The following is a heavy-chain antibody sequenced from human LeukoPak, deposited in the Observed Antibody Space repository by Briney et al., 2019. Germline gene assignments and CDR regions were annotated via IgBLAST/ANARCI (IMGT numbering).Heavy chain of an antibody. J-gene: IGHJ4*02. CDR3: AKDRSIFVVVPAATVDY. CDR2: IRYDGSNK. V-gene: IGHV3-30*02. Sequence: GGSLRLSCAASGFTFSSYGMHWVRQAPGKGLEWVAFIRYDGSNKYYADSVKGRFTISRDNSKNTLYLQMNSLRAEDTAVYYCAKDRSIFVVVPAATVDYWGQGTLVTVSS. CDR1: GFTFSSYG. D-gene: IGHD2-2*01.